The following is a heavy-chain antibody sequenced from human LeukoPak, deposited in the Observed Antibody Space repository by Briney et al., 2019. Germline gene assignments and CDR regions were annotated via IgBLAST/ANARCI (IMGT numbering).Heavy chain of an antibody. J-gene: IGHJ4*02. V-gene: IGHV3-7*03. CDR1: GFTFSSYW. CDR2: IKQDGSEK. D-gene: IGHD3-22*01. Sequence: GGSLRLSCVASGFTFSSYWMSWVRQAPGKGLEWVANIKQDGSEKYYVDSVKGRFAISRDNAKNSLYLQMDSLRVEDTAVYYCARGRKIVVVMGGFFDYWGQGTLVTVSS. CDR3: ARGRKIVVVMGGFFDY.